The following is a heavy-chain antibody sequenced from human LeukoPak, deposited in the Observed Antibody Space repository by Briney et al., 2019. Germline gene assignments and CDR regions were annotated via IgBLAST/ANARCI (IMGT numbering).Heavy chain of an antibody. D-gene: IGHD2-15*01. V-gene: IGHV1-24*01. CDR2: FDPEDGET. CDR1: GYTLTELS. J-gene: IGHJ1*01. CDR3: AKSPIRYCSGGSGYYGVPDFQH. Sequence: ASVKVSCKVSGYTLTELSMHWVRQAPGKGLEWMGGFDPEDGETIYAQKFQGRVTMTEDTSTDTAYMELSSLRSEDTAVYYCAKSPIRYCSGGSGYYGVPDFQHWGQGTLVTVSS.